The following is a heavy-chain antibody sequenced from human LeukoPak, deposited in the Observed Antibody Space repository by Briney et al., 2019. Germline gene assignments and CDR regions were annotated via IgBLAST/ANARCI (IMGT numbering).Heavy chain of an antibody. V-gene: IGHV4-39*01. Sequence: SETLSLTCTVSGGSISSSSYYWGWIRQPPGKGLEWIGSIYYSGSTYYNPSLKSRVTISVDTSKNQFSLKLSSVTAADTAVYYCARRRYSSGWPSDYWGQGTLVTVSS. CDR3: ARRRYSSGWPSDY. D-gene: IGHD6-19*01. CDR1: GGSISSSSYY. J-gene: IGHJ4*02. CDR2: IYYSGST.